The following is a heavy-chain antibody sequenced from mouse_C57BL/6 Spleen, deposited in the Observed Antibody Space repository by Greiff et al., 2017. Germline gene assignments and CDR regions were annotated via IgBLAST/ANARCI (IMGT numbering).Heavy chain of an antibody. Sequence: QVQLQQSGPELVKPGASVKISCKASGYAFSSSWMNWVKQRPGKGLEWIGRIYPGDGDTNYNGKFKGKATLTADKSSSTAYMQLSSLTSEDSAVYFCARQTTGEDYWGQGTTLTVSS. V-gene: IGHV1-82*01. D-gene: IGHD1-1*01. J-gene: IGHJ2*01. CDR3: ARQTTGEDY. CDR2: IYPGDGDT. CDR1: GYAFSSSW.